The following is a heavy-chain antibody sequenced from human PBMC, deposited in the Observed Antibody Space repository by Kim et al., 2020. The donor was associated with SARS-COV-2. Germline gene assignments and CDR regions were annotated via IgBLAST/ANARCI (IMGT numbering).Heavy chain of an antibody. V-gene: IGHV1-69*13. CDR1: GGTFSSYA. CDR3: ARGGAIAAAGNFDY. Sequence: SVKVSCKASGGTFSSYAISWVRQAPGQGLEWMGGIIPIFGTTNYAQKFQGRVTITADESTSTAYMELSSLRSEDTAVYYCARGGAIAAAGNFDYWGQGTLVTVSS. CDR2: IIPIFGTT. J-gene: IGHJ4*02. D-gene: IGHD6-13*01.